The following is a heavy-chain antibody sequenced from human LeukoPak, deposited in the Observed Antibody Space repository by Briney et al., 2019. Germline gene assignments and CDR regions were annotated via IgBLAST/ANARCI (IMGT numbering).Heavy chain of an antibody. CDR1: GFTFGDYA. V-gene: IGHV3-9*01. Sequence: PGGSLRLSCAASGFTFGDYAMHWVRQAPGKGLEWVSGISWNSGSIGYADSVKGRFTISRDNAKNSLYLQMNSLRAEDTALYYCAKVGGGWHHPHFDYWGQGTLVTVSS. CDR3: AKVGGGWHHPHFDY. D-gene: IGHD6-19*01. CDR2: ISWNSGSI. J-gene: IGHJ4*02.